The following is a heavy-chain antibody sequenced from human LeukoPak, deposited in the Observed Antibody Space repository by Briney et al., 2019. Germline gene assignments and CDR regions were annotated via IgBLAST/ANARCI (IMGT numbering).Heavy chain of an antibody. CDR1: GLTFSSSW. V-gene: IGHV3-7*01. CDR3: ARDLAYSRLNY. Sequence: GGSLRLSCAVSGLTFSSSWMDWVRQAPGKGLEWVASINPDGNKKYSADSVKGRFTISRDNAENSLYLQMNSLRVEDTAFYYCARDLAYSRLNYWGQGMLVTVSS. CDR2: INPDGNKK. J-gene: IGHJ4*02. D-gene: IGHD5-18*01.